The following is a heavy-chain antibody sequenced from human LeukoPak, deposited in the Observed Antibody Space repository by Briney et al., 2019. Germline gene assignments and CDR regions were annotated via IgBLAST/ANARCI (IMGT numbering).Heavy chain of an antibody. CDR2: VSSSGSTI. J-gene: IGHJ5*02. CDR1: GFTFSDYY. Sequence: GGSLRLSCAASGFTFSDYYMSWIRQAPGKGLEWVSYVSSSGSTIYYADSVKGRFTISRDNAKNSLYLQMNSLRAEDTAVYYCARDRSRPYSAYMVRGLEGGWFDPWGQGTLVTVSS. D-gene: IGHD3-10*01. CDR3: ARDRSRPYSAYMVRGLEGGWFDP. V-gene: IGHV3-11*01.